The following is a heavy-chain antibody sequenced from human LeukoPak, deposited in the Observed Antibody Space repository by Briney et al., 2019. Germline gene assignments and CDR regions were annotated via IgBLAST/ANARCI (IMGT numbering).Heavy chain of an antibody. D-gene: IGHD6-19*01. Sequence: GGSLRLSXAASGFTFSSYGMHWVRQPPGKGLEWVAFIRYDGSNKYYADSVKGRFTISRDNSKNTLYLQMNSLRAEDTAVYYCAKDPQWLVPQYFQHWGQGTLVTVSS. CDR3: AKDPQWLVPQYFQH. J-gene: IGHJ1*01. V-gene: IGHV3-30*02. CDR2: IRYDGSNK. CDR1: GFTFSSYG.